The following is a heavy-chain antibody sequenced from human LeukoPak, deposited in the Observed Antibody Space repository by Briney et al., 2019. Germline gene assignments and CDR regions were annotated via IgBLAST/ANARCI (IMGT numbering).Heavy chain of an antibody. D-gene: IGHD5-12*01. Sequence: PGGSLRLSCAASGFTVSDNLLTWVRQAPGKGLEWVSAISGSGGSTYYADSVKGRFTISRDNSKNTLYLQMNSLRAEDTAVYYCAKHRKIVATIGPLDYWGQGTLVTVSS. V-gene: IGHV3-23*01. CDR2: ISGSGGST. CDR3: AKHRKIVATIGPLDY. CDR1: GFTVSDNL. J-gene: IGHJ4*02.